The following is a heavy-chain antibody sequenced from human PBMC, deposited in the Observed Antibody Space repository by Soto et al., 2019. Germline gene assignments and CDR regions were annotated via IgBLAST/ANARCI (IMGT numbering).Heavy chain of an antibody. J-gene: IGHJ5*02. CDR1: GYSFTSYW. V-gene: IGHV5-10-1*01. CDR3: ARHPIITSGFDP. CDR2: IDPSNSYT. D-gene: IGHD3-22*01. Sequence: GESLKISCKGSGYSFTSYWISWVRQMPGKGLEWMGRIDPSNSYTNYSPSFQGHVTISADKSISTAYLQWSSLKASDTAMYYCARHPIITSGFDPWGQGTLVTVSS.